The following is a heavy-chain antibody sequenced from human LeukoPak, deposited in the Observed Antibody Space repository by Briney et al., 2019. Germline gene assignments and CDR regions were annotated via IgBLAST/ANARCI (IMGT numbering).Heavy chain of an antibody. Sequence: SETLSLTCTVSGGSISRHYWSWIRQPPGKGLEWIGYIYYSGFTTYNPSLKSRVTISVDTSKNQFSLKLSSVTAADTAVYYCATAIAAADPVIDYWGQGTLVTVSS. D-gene: IGHD6-13*01. J-gene: IGHJ4*02. CDR3: ATAIAAADPVIDY. CDR2: IYYSGFT. V-gene: IGHV4-59*08. CDR1: GGSISRHY.